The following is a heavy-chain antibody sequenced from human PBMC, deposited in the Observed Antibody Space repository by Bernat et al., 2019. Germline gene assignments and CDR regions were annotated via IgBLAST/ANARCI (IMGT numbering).Heavy chain of an antibody. D-gene: IGHD6-25*01. V-gene: IGHV4-34*01. Sequence: QVLLQQWGAGLLKPSETLSLTCAVYGGSFSGYYWSWIRQPPGKGLEWIGEINHSGSTNYNPSLKSRVTISVDTSKNQFSLKLSSVTAADTAVYYCARGIPRRGSEYYYYGMDVWGQGTTVTVSS. CDR1: GGSFSGYY. J-gene: IGHJ6*02. CDR3: ARGIPRRGSEYYYYGMDV. CDR2: INHSGST.